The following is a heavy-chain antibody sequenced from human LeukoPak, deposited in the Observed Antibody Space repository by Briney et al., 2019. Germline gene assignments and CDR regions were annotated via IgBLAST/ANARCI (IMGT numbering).Heavy chain of an antibody. CDR3: ARAGCSSSWYDWFDP. CDR2: IYYSGST. D-gene: IGHD6-13*01. CDR1: GGSISSYY. J-gene: IGHJ5*02. Sequence: TASETLSLTCTVSGGSISSYYWSWIRQPPGKGLEWIGYIYYSGSTNYNPSLKSRVTISVDTSKNQFSLQLNSVIPEDTAVYYCARAGCSSSWYDWFDPWGQGTLVTVSS. V-gene: IGHV4-59*12.